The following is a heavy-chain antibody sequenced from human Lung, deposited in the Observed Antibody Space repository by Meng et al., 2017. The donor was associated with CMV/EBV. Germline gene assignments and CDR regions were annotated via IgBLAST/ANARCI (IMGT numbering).Heavy chain of an antibody. CDR1: GYNFTNYW. CDR2: IFPADSDT. J-gene: IGHJ1*01. D-gene: IGHD3-3*01. Sequence: GESLKISCRGSGYNFTNYWIGWVRQMPGKGLEWMGIIFPADSDTRYSPSFQGQVTITTDKSISTAYLQWISLKASDTAIYYCARLDFWSGYHQKGVLGTEMLQYWGQGXLVTVSS. CDR3: ARLDFWSGYHQKGVLGTEMLQY. V-gene: IGHV5-51*01.